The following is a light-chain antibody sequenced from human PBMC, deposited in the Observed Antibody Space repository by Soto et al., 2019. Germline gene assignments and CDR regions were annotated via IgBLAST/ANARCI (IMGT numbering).Light chain of an antibody. Sequence: QSALTQPPSASGSPGQSVIISCTGTSSDVGAYNYVSWYQQHPGKAPKLMIYEVSKRPSGVPDRFSGPKSGNTASLTVSGLQAEDEADYFCSSYAGSNIFDVFGTGTKLTVL. V-gene: IGLV2-8*01. CDR1: SSDVGAYNY. CDR3: SSYAGSNIFDV. J-gene: IGLJ1*01. CDR2: EVS.